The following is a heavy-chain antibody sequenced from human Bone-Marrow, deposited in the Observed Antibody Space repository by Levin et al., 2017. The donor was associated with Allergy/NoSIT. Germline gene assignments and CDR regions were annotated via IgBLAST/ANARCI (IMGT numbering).Heavy chain of an antibody. J-gene: IGHJ6*02. Sequence: GESLKISCKASGYTFTSYAMNWVRQAPGQGLEWMGWINTNTGNPTYAQGFTGRFVFSLDTSVSTAYLQICSLKAEDTAVYYCARSAEQQLVFYYYYYGMDVWGQGTTVTVSS. V-gene: IGHV7-4-1*01. D-gene: IGHD6-13*01. CDR3: ARSAEQQLVFYYYYYGMDV. CDR1: GYTFTSYA. CDR2: INTNTGNP.